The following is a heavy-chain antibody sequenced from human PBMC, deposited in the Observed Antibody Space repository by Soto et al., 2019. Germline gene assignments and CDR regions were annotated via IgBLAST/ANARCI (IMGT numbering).Heavy chain of an antibody. J-gene: IGHJ2*01. CDR1: GGTFSSYA. CDR2: IIPIFGTA. Sequence: QVQLVQSGAEVKKPGSSVKVSCKASGGTFSSYAISWVRQAPGQGLEWMGGIIPIFGTANYAQKFQGRVTITADESTSTAYMELSSLRSEDTAVYYCASGRYYGSGSYSFAWYFDLWGRGTLVTVSS. CDR3: ASGRYYGSGSYSFAWYFDL. D-gene: IGHD3-10*01. V-gene: IGHV1-69*01.